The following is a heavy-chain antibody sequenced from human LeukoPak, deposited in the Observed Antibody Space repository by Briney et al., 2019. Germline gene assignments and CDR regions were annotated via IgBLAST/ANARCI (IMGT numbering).Heavy chain of an antibody. D-gene: IGHD3-3*01. V-gene: IGHV4-59*01. CDR3: ARGLLEWSYYFDY. Sequence: SETLSLTCPVSGGSISSYYWGWIRQPPGKGLEWIGYIYYSGSTNYNPSLKSRVTISVDTSKNQFSLKLSSVTAADTAVYYCARGLLEWSYYFDYWGQGTLVTVSS. CDR2: IYYSGST. J-gene: IGHJ4*02. CDR1: GGSISSYY.